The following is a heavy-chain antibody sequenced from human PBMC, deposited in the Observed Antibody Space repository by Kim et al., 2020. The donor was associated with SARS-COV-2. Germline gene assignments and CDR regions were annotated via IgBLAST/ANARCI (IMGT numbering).Heavy chain of an antibody. CDR2: IYYSGST. J-gene: IGHJ4*02. V-gene: IGHV4-39*01. CDR3: ARLRLVTAILVFDY. CDR1: GGSISSSSYY. D-gene: IGHD2-21*02. Sequence: SETLSLTCTVSGGSISSSSYYWGWIRQPPGKGLEWIGSIYYSGSTYYNPSLKSRVTISVDTSKNQFSLKLSSVTAADTAVYYCARLRLVTAILVFDYWGQGTLVTVSS.